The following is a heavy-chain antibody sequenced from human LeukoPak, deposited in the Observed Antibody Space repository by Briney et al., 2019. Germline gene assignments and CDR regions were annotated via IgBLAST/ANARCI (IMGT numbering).Heavy chain of an antibody. Sequence: GGSLRLSCVASGFTFITYAIPWARRAPARGREWVAFNRYDGKNQYYADSVKGRFIISRDNSKPTLYLQMNSLKTEDTAVYYCAKVGYGWYDIDYWGQGTLVTVSS. V-gene: IGHV3-30*02. CDR1: GFTFITYA. CDR3: AKVGYGWYDIDY. D-gene: IGHD6-19*01. J-gene: IGHJ4*02. CDR2: NRYDGKNQ.